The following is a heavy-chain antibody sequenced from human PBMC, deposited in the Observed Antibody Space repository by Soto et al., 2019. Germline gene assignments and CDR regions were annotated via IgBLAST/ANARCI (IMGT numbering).Heavy chain of an antibody. V-gene: IGHV3-33*01. D-gene: IGHD6-6*01. Sequence: QVQLVESGGGVVQPGRSLRLSCAASGFTFSSYGMHWVRQAPGKGLEWVAVIWYDGSNKYYADSVKGRFTISRDNSKNTLNLQMNSLRAEDTAVYYCARVPTSIAAQSAFDYWGQGTLVTVSS. CDR1: GFTFSSYG. CDR3: ARVPTSIAAQSAFDY. CDR2: IWYDGSNK. J-gene: IGHJ4*02.